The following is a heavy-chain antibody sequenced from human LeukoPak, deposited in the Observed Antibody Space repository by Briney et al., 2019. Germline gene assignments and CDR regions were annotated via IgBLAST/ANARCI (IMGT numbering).Heavy chain of an antibody. V-gene: IGHV2-5*05. D-gene: IGHD2-15*01. Sequence: ESGPTLVNPTQTLTLTCTFSGFSLSTTRVAVGWIRRPPVKALAWVALIYWDDDKRYGPSLESRVTITKDTSKNQVVVTMTNMDPVDTATYYCVYKSPIGPCSYWGQGTLVTVSS. CDR3: VYKSPIGPCSY. CDR2: IYWDDDK. J-gene: IGHJ4*02. CDR1: GFSLSTTRVA.